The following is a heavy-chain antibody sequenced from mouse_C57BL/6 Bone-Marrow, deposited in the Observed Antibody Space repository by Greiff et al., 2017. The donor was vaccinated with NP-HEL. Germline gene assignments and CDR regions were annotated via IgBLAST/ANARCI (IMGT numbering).Heavy chain of an antibody. J-gene: IGHJ2*01. Sequence: QVQLQQPGAALVRPGTSVKLSCKASGYTFTSYWMHWVKQRPGQGLEWIGVIDPSDSYTNYNQKFKGKATLTVDTSSSTAYMQLSSLTSEDSAVYYCASGGQGTGYWGRGTTLTV. V-gene: IGHV1-59*01. D-gene: IGHD3-3*01. CDR1: GYTFTSYW. CDR3: ASGGQGTGY. CDR2: IDPSDSYT.